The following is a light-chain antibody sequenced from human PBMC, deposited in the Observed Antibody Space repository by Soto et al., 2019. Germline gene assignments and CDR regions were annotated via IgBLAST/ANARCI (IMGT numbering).Light chain of an antibody. CDR3: SLYTSGGNYV. V-gene: IGLV2-14*03. CDR2: DVS. Sequence: QSALTQPASVSGSPGQSINISCTGTSSDVAAYNYVSWYQQHPGKAPKLMVYDVSNRPSGVSNRFSGSKSGNTASLTISGLQAEDEADYYCSLYTSGGNYVFGTGTKVTVL. J-gene: IGLJ1*01. CDR1: SSDVAAYNY.